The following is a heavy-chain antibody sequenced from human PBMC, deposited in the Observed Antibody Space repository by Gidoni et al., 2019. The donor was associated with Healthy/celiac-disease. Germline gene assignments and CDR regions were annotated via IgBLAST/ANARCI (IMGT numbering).Heavy chain of an antibody. J-gene: IGHJ4*02. Sequence: QVQLQQWGAGLLKPSETLSLTCAVYGGSFSGYYWSWIRQPPGKGLEWIGEINHSGSTNYNPSLKSRVTISVDTSKNQFSLKLSSVTAADTAVYYCARPHRRYYYGSGSQSLDYWGQGTLVTVSS. V-gene: IGHV4-34*01. CDR1: GGSFSGYY. CDR3: ARPHRRYYYGSGSQSLDY. D-gene: IGHD3-10*01. CDR2: INHSGST.